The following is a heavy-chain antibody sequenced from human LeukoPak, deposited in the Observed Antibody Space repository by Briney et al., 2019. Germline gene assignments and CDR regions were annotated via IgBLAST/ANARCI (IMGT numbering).Heavy chain of an antibody. CDR3: AKSSYYDTSGSYREYYFDY. J-gene: IGHJ4*02. Sequence: GGSLRLSCAASGFAFDTYAMHWVRQAPDKGLRWVAVISYDTSTKYYADSVKGRFTISRDNSKNTLYLQMNSLRAEDTALYYCAKSSYYDTSGSYREYYFDYWGQGALVTVSS. CDR1: GFAFDTYA. D-gene: IGHD3-22*01. CDR2: ISYDTSTK. V-gene: IGHV3-30-3*02.